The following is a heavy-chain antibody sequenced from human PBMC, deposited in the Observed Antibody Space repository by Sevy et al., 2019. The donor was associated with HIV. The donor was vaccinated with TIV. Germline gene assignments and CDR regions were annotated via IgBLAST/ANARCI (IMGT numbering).Heavy chain of an antibody. CDR3: ARGMAGCSGGSCYGTYYYYYGMDV. CDR1: GFTFSDYY. V-gene: IGHV3-11*01. D-gene: IGHD2-15*01. J-gene: IGHJ6*02. CDR2: ISSSGSTI. Sequence: GGSLRLSCAASGFTFSDYYMSWIRQAPGKGLEWVSYISSSGSTIYYADSVKGRFTISRDNAKNSLYLQMNSLRAEDTAVYYCARGMAGCSGGSCYGTYYYYYGMDVWGQRTTVTVSS.